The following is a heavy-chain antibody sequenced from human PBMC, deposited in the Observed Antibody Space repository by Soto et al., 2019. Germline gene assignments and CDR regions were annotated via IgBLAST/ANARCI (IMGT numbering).Heavy chain of an antibody. D-gene: IGHD6-13*01. CDR2: ISWNSGTK. Sequence: PGGSLRLSCVVSGFTFDNYAMHWGRHAPGQGLEWVSGISWNSGTKEYADSVMGRFTISRDNAKNSRPLQMRTLGAEDSAFYSCAKDTRPSLYTSSWFDHWCQGALDTASS. CDR3: AKDTRPSLYTSSWFDH. V-gene: IGHV3-9*01. J-gene: IGHJ5*02. CDR1: GFTFDNYA.